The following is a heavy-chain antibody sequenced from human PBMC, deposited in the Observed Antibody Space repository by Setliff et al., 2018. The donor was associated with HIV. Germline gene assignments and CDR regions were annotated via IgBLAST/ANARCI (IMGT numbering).Heavy chain of an antibody. Sequence: ASVKVSCKASGGTFSSYAISWVRQAPGQGLEWMGGIIPIFGKTKYAQNLQGRVTMTTDTSTSTADMELSSLRSDDTAVYYCARGGGYWFYNYGIDVWGQGTTVTVSS. D-gene: IGHD2-8*02. CDR3: ARGGGYWFYNYGIDV. CDR2: IIPIFGKT. J-gene: IGHJ6*02. V-gene: IGHV1-69*05. CDR1: GGTFSSYA.